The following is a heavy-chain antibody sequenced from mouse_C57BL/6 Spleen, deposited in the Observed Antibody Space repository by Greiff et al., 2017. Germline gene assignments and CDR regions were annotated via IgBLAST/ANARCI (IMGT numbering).Heavy chain of an antibody. Sequence: VQGVESGAELVRPGASVTLSCKASGYTFTDYEMHWVKQTPVHGLEWIGAIDPETGGTAYNQKFKGKAILTADKSSSTAYMELRSLTSEDSAVYYCTRGTTVVATGYFDVWGTGTTVTVSS. CDR1: GYTFTDYE. D-gene: IGHD1-1*01. CDR2: IDPETGGT. CDR3: TRGTTVVATGYFDV. J-gene: IGHJ1*03. V-gene: IGHV1-15*01.